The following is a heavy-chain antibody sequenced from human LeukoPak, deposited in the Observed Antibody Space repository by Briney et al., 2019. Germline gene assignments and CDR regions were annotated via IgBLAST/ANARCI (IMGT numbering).Heavy chain of an antibody. V-gene: IGHV3-53*01. CDR2: IYSGGST. J-gene: IGHJ4*02. CDR3: ARDLDYDILTGFDY. Sequence: GGSLRLSCAASGFTVSSNYMSWVRQAPGKGLEWVSIIYSGGSTFYADSVKGRFTISRDNSKNTLYLQMNSLRAEDTAAYYCARDLDYDILTGFDYWGQGTLVTVSS. D-gene: IGHD3-9*01. CDR1: GFTVSSNY.